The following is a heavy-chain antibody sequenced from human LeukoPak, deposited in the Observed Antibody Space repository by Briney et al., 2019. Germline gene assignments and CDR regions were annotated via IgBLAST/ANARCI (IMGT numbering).Heavy chain of an antibody. V-gene: IGHV1-18*01. J-gene: IGHJ6*02. D-gene: IGHD4-11*01. Sequence: ASVKVSCKASGYTFTSYGISWVRQAPGQGLEWMGWISAYNGNTNYAQKLQGRVTMTTDTSTSTAYMELRSLRSDDTAVYYCARVYKPLDYSKPPSGYYYGMDVWGQGTTVTVSS. CDR1: GYTFTSYG. CDR2: ISAYNGNT. CDR3: ARVYKPLDYSKPPSGYYYGMDV.